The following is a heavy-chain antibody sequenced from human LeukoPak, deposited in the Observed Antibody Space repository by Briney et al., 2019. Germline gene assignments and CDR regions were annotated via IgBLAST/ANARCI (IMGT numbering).Heavy chain of an antibody. CDR3: ARRYYDSSGFTFDY. Sequence: SETLSLTCSVSGGSISSGGYYWSWIRQPPGKDLEWIGFIYDSGSTSYNSSLKSRVAISVDRSKNQFSLKLSSVTAADTAVYYCARRYYDSSGFTFDYWGQGILVTVSS. D-gene: IGHD3-22*01. CDR2: IYDSGST. CDR1: GGSISSGGYY. V-gene: IGHV4-30-2*01. J-gene: IGHJ4*02.